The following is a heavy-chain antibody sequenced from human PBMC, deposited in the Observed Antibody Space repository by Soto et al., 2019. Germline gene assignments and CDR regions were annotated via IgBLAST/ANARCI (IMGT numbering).Heavy chain of an antibody. Sequence: GGSLRLSCAASGFTFSSYGMHWVRQAPGKGLEWVAVIWYDGSNKYYADSVKGRFTISRDNSKNTLYLQMNSLRAEDTAVYYCARESLPYCSSTSCYYFDYWGQGTLVTVSS. CDR1: GFTFSSYG. J-gene: IGHJ4*02. CDR2: IWYDGSNK. V-gene: IGHV3-33*08. CDR3: ARESLPYCSSTSCYYFDY. D-gene: IGHD2-2*01.